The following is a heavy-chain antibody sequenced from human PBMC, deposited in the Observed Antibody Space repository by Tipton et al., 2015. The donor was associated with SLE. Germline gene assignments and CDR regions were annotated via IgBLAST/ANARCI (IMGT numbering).Heavy chain of an antibody. V-gene: IGHV4-39*07. CDR3: ARENSGNFLPPNYFDY. D-gene: IGHD1-26*01. CDR2: IYYTGSA. J-gene: IGHJ4*02. CDR1: GGSISSSSYY. Sequence: TLSLTCTVSGGSISSSSYYWGWIRQPPGKGLEWIGSIYYTGSANYNPSLKSRVTISIDTSKNQFSLKVNSVTAADTAVYYCARENSGNFLPPNYFDYWGQGALVTVSS.